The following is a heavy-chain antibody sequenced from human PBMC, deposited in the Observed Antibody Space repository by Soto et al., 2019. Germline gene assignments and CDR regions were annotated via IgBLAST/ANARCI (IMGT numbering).Heavy chain of an antibody. Sequence: QITLKESGPPLVKPTQTLTLTCTFSGFSLSTSGVGVGWIRQPPGKALEWLALIYWNDDKRYSPSLKSRLTITKDTSKNQVVLTMTNMDPVDTATYYCAHRHRYSGYDCFDYWGQGTLVTVSS. J-gene: IGHJ4*02. CDR1: GFSLSTSGVG. CDR2: IYWNDDK. D-gene: IGHD5-12*01. V-gene: IGHV2-5*01. CDR3: AHRHRYSGYDCFDY.